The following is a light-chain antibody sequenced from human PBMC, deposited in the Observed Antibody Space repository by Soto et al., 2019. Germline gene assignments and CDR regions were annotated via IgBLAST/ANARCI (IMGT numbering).Light chain of an antibody. Sequence: DIQMTQSPSTVSAFVGDRVTITCRASQTISSWLAWYQQKPGKAPKLLIYDASSLESGVPSRFSGSGSGTEFTLTISSLQPDDFATYYCQQGWTFGQGTKVDIK. V-gene: IGKV1-5*01. CDR1: QTISSW. CDR2: DAS. CDR3: QQGWT. J-gene: IGKJ1*01.